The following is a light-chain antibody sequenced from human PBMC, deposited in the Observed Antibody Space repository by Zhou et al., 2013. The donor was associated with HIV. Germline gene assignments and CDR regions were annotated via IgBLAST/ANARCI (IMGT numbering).Light chain of an antibody. Sequence: DIQMTQSPSSLSASVGDRVTITCRASHNINNYLNWYQQKPGKAPNLLIYAASTLQSGVPSRFSGSGSGTDFTLTISSLQPEDFVTYYCQQSYITPRTFGPRD. J-gene: IGKJ1*01. CDR1: HNINNY. V-gene: IGKV1-39*01. CDR3: QQSYITPRT. CDR2: AAS.